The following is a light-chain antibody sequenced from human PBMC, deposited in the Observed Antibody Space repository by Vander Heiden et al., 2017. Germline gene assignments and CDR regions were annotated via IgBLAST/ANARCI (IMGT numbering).Light chain of an antibody. Sequence: DVVMAQSPLSLSVTVGQPAAISCWSSQSLVYSDGDNYLTWLQQRPGQSPRRLIYKVSRRDSGVPDRFSGSGSGTDFTLRISRVEAEDVGVYYCLQGTHWPYTLGQGTTLEIK. J-gene: IGKJ2*01. CDR2: KVS. CDR3: LQGTHWPYT. CDR1: QSLVYSDGDNY. V-gene: IGKV2-30*01.